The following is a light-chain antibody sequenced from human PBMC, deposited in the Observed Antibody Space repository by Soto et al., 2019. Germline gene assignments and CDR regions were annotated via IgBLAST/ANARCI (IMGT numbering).Light chain of an antibody. J-gene: IGKJ1*01. Sequence: EVVLTQSPGTLSLSPGERATLSCRASQSVSSSYLAWYQQKPGQAPRPLIYSASSRAIGIPDRFSGSGSGTEFTLTISRLQPEDFAVYYCQQYGSSPWTFGEGTKVEIK. CDR1: QSVSSSY. CDR3: QQYGSSPWT. CDR2: SAS. V-gene: IGKV3-20*01.